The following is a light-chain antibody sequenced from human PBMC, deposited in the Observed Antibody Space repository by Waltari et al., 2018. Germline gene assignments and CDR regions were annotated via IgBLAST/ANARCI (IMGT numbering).Light chain of an antibody. J-gene: IGLJ2*01. CDR1: SSDVGAYNS. CDR2: DVS. Sequence: QSALTQPASVSGSPGQSITISCTGTSSDVGAYNSVPWYQQHPGKAPKLMIYDVSYRPSGVSNRFSGSKSGNTASLTISGLQAEDEADYYCSSYISITTPVIFGGGTKLTVL. V-gene: IGLV2-14*01. CDR3: SSYISITTPVI.